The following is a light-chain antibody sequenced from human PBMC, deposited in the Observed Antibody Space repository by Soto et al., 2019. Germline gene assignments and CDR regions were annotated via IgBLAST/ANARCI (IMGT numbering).Light chain of an antibody. CDR1: QTISSW. J-gene: IGKJ1*01. Sequence: DILMTHSPATLSCSVGDRVTITCRASQTISSWLAWYQQKPGKAPKLLIYKVSTLKSGVPSRFSGSGSGTEFTLTISSLQPDDFATYYCQHYNCYPEAFGQGTKLDIK. V-gene: IGKV1-5*03. CDR2: KVS. CDR3: QHYNCYPEA.